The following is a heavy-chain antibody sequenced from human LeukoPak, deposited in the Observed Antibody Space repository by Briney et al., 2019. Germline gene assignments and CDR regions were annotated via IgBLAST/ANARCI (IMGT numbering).Heavy chain of an antibody. CDR3: CLGFLEWPYFDY. Sequence: LTGGSLRLSCAASGFTFSSYGMHWVRQAPGKGLEWVAVISYDASNKYYADSVKGRFTISRDNSKNTLYLQMNSLRAEDTAVYYCCLGFLEWPYFDYWGQGTLVTVSS. V-gene: IGHV3-30*03. D-gene: IGHD3-3*01. CDR2: ISYDASNK. CDR1: GFTFSSYG. J-gene: IGHJ4*02.